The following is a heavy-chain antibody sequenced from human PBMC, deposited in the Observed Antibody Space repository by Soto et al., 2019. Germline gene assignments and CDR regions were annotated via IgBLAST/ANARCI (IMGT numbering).Heavy chain of an antibody. D-gene: IGHD3-22*01. J-gene: IGHJ3*02. CDR1: GFTFSSYE. CDR2: ISSSGSTI. V-gene: IGHV3-48*03. Sequence: GGSLRLSCAASGFTFSSYEMNWVRQAPGKGLEWVSYISSSGSTIYYADSVKGRFTISRDNAKNSLYLQMNSLRAEDTAVYYCARATTYYYDSSGYRRSALDVFDIWGQGTMVTVSS. CDR3: ARATTYYYDSSGYRRSALDVFDI.